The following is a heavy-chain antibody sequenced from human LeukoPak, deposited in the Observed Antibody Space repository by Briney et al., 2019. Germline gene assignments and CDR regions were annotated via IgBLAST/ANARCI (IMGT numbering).Heavy chain of an antibody. D-gene: IGHD3-9*01. V-gene: IGHV4-59*01. Sequence: PSETLSLTCTVSGGSISSYYWSWIRQPPGKGLEWIGYIYYSGSTNYNPSLKSRVTISVDTSKNQFSLKLSSVTAADTAVYYCARIEAGGESSNYDTLTGQGAFDIWGQGTMVTVSS. CDR1: GGSISSYY. CDR3: ARIEAGGESSNYDTLTGQGAFDI. CDR2: IYYSGST. J-gene: IGHJ3*02.